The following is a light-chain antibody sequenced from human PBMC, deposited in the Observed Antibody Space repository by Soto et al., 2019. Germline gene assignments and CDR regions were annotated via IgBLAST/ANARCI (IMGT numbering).Light chain of an antibody. CDR3: QQYYSFPPT. Sequence: DIQLTQCPSFLSASVGDEFTITCRASQGIRSHLAWYQQKPGKAPELLIYAASTLQSGVPSRFSGSGSGTDFTLTISCLQSEDFATYYCQQYYSFPPTFGQGTKVDI. CDR2: AAS. J-gene: IGKJ1*01. V-gene: IGKV1-9*01. CDR1: QGIRSH.